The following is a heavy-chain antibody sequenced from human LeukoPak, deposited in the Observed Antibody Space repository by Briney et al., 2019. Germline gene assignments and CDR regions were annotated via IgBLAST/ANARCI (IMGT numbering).Heavy chain of an antibody. Sequence: GGSRRLSCSTSGFTFRNHGMHWVRQAPGKGLEWVAFIRYDERQEFYADSVKGRFTISRDNSRSTLYLQMGSLRTEDTAVYYCVRDFSNYVAFFDSWGQGVLVIVSS. CDR1: GFTFRNHG. D-gene: IGHD4-11*01. CDR3: VRDFSNYVAFFDS. CDR2: IRYDERQE. V-gene: IGHV3-30*02. J-gene: IGHJ4*02.